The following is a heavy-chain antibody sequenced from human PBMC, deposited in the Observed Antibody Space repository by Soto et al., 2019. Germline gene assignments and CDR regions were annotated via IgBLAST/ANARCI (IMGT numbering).Heavy chain of an antibody. CDR2: INPNSGGT. Sequence: AASVKVSCKASGYTFTGYYMHWVRQAPGQGLEWMGWINPNSGGTNYAQKFQGWVTMTRDTSISTAYMELSRLRSDDTAVYYCARNIAAASTWAASTDVWGQGTTVTVSS. D-gene: IGHD6-13*01. CDR1: GYTFTGYY. CDR3: ARNIAAASTWAASTDV. J-gene: IGHJ6*02. V-gene: IGHV1-2*04.